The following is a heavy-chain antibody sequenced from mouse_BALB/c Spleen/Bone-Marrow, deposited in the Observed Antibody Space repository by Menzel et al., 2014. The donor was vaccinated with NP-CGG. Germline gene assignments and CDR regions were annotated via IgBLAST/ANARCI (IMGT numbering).Heavy chain of an antibody. CDR1: GYTFXSYW. V-gene: IGHV1S81*02. D-gene: IGHD1-1*01. J-gene: IGHJ2*01. Sequence: VKLMESGAELVKPGASVKLSCKASGYTFXSYWMHWVKQRPGQGLEWIGEINPSNGRTNYNEKFKSKATLTVDKSSSTAYMQLSSLTSEDSAVYYCALYYYGSLDYWGQGTTLTVSS. CDR3: ALYYYGSLDY. CDR2: INPSNGRT.